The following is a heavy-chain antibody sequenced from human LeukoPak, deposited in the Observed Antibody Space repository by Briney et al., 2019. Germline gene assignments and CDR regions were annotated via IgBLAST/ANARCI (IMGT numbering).Heavy chain of an antibody. J-gene: IGHJ4*02. CDR1: GFTFSSYA. CDR3: AKGKDTYSYDSSGYYFGEY. CDR2: MSGSGGST. V-gene: IGHV3-23*01. Sequence: GGSLRLSCAASGFTFSSYAMSWVRQAPGKGLEWVSAMSGSGGSTYYADSVKGRFTISRDNSKNTLYLQMNSLRAEDTAVSYCAKGKDTYSYDSSGYYFGEYWGQGTLVTVSS. D-gene: IGHD3-22*01.